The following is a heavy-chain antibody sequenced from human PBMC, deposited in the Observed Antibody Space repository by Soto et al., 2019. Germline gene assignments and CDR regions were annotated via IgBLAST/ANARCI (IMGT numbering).Heavy chain of an antibody. J-gene: IGHJ4*02. V-gene: IGHV1-2*04. Sequence: ASVKVSCKASGFAFTGYYIHWVRQAPGQGLEWMGWINPNSGGTNYAQKFQGWVTMTKDTSISTAYMELTRLTSDDTAVYYCARGPPFYWGQGTLVTVSS. CDR3: ARGPPFY. CDR1: GFAFTGYY. CDR2: INPNSGGT.